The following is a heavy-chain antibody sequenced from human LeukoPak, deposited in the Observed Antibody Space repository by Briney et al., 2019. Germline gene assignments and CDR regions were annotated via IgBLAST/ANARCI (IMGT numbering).Heavy chain of an antibody. CDR3: ARHRADFWSGSSLMINNWFDP. CDR1: GGSISSSSYY. CDR2: IYYSGST. Sequence: PSETLSLTCTVSGGSISSSSYYWGWIRQPPGKGLEWIGSIYYSGSTYYNPSLKSRVTISVDTSKNQFSLKLSSVTAADTAVYYCARHRADFWSGSSLMINNWFDPWGQGTLVTVSS. D-gene: IGHD3-3*01. J-gene: IGHJ5*02. V-gene: IGHV4-39*01.